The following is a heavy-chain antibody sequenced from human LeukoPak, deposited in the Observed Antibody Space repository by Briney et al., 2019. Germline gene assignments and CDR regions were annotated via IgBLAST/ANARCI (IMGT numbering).Heavy chain of an antibody. CDR3: ARGIIRGADTPYYYGMDV. CDR1: GGSVSCGSYF. J-gene: IGHJ6*02. Sequence: SETLSLTCTVSGGSVSCGSYFWSWIRQPPGQGLEWIGYIHYSGSTNHNPSLKSRITISVDTSKNQFSLKLSSVTAADTAVYYCARGIIRGADTPYYYGMDVWGRGTTVTVSS. V-gene: IGHV4-61*01. D-gene: IGHD3-10*01. CDR2: IHYSGST.